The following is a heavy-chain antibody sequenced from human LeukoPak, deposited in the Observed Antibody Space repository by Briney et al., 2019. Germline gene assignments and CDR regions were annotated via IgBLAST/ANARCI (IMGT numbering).Heavy chain of an antibody. CDR1: GFTFSSYS. V-gene: IGHV3-21*01. CDR3: ARDRPQQPHDY. J-gene: IGHJ4*02. CDR2: ISSSSSYI. D-gene: IGHD6-13*01. Sequence: GGSLRLSCAASGFTFSSYSMNWVRQAPGKGLEWVSSISSSSSYIYYADSVKGRLTISRDNAKNSLYLLMNSLRAEDTAVYYCARDRPQQPHDYWGQGTLVTVSS.